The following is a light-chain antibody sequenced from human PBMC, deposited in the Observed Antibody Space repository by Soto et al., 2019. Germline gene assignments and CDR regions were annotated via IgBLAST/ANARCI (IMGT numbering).Light chain of an antibody. CDR1: SRDVGGYNY. CDR2: DVN. V-gene: IGLV2-14*01. CDR3: SSYTSSSNYV. Sequence: QSALTQPPSVSGSPGQSITISCTGSSRDVGGYNYVSWYQQHPGKAPKLMIYDVNNRPSGVSNRFSGSKSGNTASLTISGLQAEDEADYYCSSYTSSSNYVFGSGTKVTVL. J-gene: IGLJ1*01.